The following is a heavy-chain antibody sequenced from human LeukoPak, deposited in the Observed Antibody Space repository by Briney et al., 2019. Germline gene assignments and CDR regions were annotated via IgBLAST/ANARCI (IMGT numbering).Heavy chain of an antibody. Sequence: GGSLRLSCAASGFSFSRYGMHWVRQTPGKGLEWVAFLRYDGSNKYYADSVQGRFTISRDNSKNTLFLQMNSLRPEDTAIYYCVKETGDVGQGGFEIWGQGTRVTVS. D-gene: IGHD1-1*01. CDR3: VKETGDVGQGGFEI. CDR2: LRYDGSNK. CDR1: GFSFSRYG. J-gene: IGHJ3*02. V-gene: IGHV3-30*02.